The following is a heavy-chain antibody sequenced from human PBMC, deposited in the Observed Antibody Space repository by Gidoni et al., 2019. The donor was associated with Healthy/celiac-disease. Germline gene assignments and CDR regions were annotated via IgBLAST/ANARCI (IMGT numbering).Heavy chain of an antibody. J-gene: IGHJ4*02. V-gene: IGHV4-34*01. CDR2: INHSGST. CDR3: ARGPRYSSSWYPGRGVFGY. CDR1: GGSFSGYY. Sequence: QVQLQQWGAGLLKPSETLSLTCAVYGGSFSGYYWSWIRQPPGKGLEWIGEINHSGSTNYNPSLKSRVTISVDTSKNQFSLKLSSVTAADTAVYYCARGPRYSSSWYPGRGVFGYWGQGTLVTVSS. D-gene: IGHD6-13*01.